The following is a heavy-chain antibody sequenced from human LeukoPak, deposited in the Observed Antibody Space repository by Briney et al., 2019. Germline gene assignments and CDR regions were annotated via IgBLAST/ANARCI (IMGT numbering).Heavy chain of an antibody. CDR2: VYSSGST. CDR1: GDSISSARNY. V-gene: IGHV4-39*01. D-gene: IGHD5-18*01. CDR3: ARHLSGTALAHYFDF. Sequence: SETLSLTCTVSGDSISSARNYWGWIRQSPGKGLEWLASVYSSGSTHSNPSLTSRVSISIDMSKNQFSLKLYSVTASDAAIYYCARHLSGTALAHYFDFWGQGTLVTVSS. J-gene: IGHJ4*02.